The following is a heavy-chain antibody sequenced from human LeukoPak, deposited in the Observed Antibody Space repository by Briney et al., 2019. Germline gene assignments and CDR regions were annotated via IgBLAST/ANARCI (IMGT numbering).Heavy chain of an antibody. D-gene: IGHD6-19*01. CDR2: ISGSGGTM. J-gene: IGHJ4*02. Sequence: GGSLRLSCAASGFTFSSYEMNWVRQAPGRGLEWVSYISGSGGTMYYADSVKGRFTISRDHAKNSLYLQMNSLRAEDTAVYYCAREDIRLDYFDYWGQGTLVT. V-gene: IGHV3-48*03. CDR1: GFTFSSYE. CDR3: AREDIRLDYFDY.